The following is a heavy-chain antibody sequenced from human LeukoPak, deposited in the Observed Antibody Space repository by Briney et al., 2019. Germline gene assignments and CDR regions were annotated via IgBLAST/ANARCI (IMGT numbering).Heavy chain of an antibody. V-gene: IGHV3-30*02. D-gene: IGHD3-3*01. CDR2: IRYDGSNK. CDR3: AKDGRFDARFLEWLLVDTATRATFDY. Sequence: PGGSLRLSCAASGFTFSSYGMHWVRQAPGKGLEGVAFIRYDGSNKYYADSVKGRFTTSRDNSKNTLYLQMNSLRAEDTAVYYCAKDGRFDARFLEWLLVDTATRATFDYWGQGTLVTVSS. CDR1: GFTFSSYG. J-gene: IGHJ4*02.